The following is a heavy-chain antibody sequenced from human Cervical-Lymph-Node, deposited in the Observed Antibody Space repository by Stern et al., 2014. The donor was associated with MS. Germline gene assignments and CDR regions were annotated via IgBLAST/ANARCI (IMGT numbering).Heavy chain of an antibody. Sequence: VQLVESGGGLVKPGGSLRLSCAASGFTFSDLYMSWIRQAPGKGLEYVSFIRSSGAIIFYADCVKGRFTVSRDNTKNSLFLQMNSLRAEDTAVYYCARHQEYQLVGGNFSYGMDVWGQGTTVTVS. J-gene: IGHJ6*02. CDR3: ARHQEYQLVGGNFSYGMDV. D-gene: IGHD2-2*01. CDR2: IRSSGAII. CDR1: GFTFSDLY. V-gene: IGHV3-11*01.